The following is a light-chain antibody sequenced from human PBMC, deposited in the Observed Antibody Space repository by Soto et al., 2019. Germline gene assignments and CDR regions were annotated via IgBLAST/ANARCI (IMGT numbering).Light chain of an antibody. J-gene: IGKJ5*01. Sequence: DIVLTQSPATLSVSPGERATLSCRARQSINTNLAWYQQKLGQAPRLLIYGASTRATGIPARFSGSGSGTEFTLTISSLQSEDFAVYYCQQYHNWAPITFGQGTRMENK. V-gene: IGKV3D-15*01. CDR2: GAS. CDR3: QQYHNWAPIT. CDR1: QSINTN.